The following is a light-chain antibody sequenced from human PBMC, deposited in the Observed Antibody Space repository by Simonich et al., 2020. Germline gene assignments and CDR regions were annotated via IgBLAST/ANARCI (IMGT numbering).Light chain of an antibody. V-gene: IGLV2-14*02. CDR1: SGDVGSYKL. J-gene: IGLJ3*02. CDR2: EGS. CDR3: CSYAGSYTEV. Sequence: QSALTQPASVSGSPRQSITISCTGTSGDVGSYKLVSWYQQHPGKAPKLMIYEGSKRPSGVSNRFSGSKSGNTAALTISGLQAEDEADYYCCSYAGSYTEVFGGGTKLTVL.